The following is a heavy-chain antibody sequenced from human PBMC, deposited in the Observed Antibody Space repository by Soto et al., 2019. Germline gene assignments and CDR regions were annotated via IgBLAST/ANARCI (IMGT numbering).Heavy chain of an antibody. V-gene: IGHV4-30-4*01. Sequence: SETLSLTCTVSGGSVSSGDYFWSWIRQPPGKGLEWIGYIYDSGSSYYNPSLKSRVTMSVDTSKNQFSLKLRSVTAADTAMYYCAREKGYISGPKNFDSWGQGTLVTVSS. CDR1: GGSVSSGDYF. CDR3: AREKGYISGPKNFDS. J-gene: IGHJ4*02. CDR2: IYDSGSS. D-gene: IGHD5-12*01.